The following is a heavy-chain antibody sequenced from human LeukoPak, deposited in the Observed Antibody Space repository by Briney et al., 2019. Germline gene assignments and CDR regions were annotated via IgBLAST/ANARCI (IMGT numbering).Heavy chain of an antibody. D-gene: IGHD2-15*01. CDR1: GFTFSSYA. V-gene: IGHV3-64*01. Sequence: GGSLRLXCAASGFTFSSYAMHWVRQAPGKGLEYVSGISSDGGSPFHVNSVKGRFTISRDNSKDTLYLQMGSLRAEDMAVYYCARGYCSGGRCQYYFDYWGQGTLVTVSS. J-gene: IGHJ4*02. CDR3: ARGYCSGGRCQYYFDY. CDR2: ISSDGGSP.